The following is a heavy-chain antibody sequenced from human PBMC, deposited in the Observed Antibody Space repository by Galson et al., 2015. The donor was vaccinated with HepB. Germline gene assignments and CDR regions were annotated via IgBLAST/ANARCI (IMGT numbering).Heavy chain of an antibody. CDR2: ISNSGST. D-gene: IGHD3-16*01. V-gene: IGHV4-61*01. Sequence: ETLSLTCTVSGGSVSSDTNFWVWIRQPPGKALEWIGHISNSGSTNYNPSLQGRVTISLDTSKNQFSLELSSVTAADTAVYYCARVFGGADWGQGTLVTVSS. CDR3: ARVFGGAD. CDR1: GGSVSSDTNF. J-gene: IGHJ4*02.